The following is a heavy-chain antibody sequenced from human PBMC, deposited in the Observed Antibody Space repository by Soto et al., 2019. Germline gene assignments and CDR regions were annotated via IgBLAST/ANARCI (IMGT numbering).Heavy chain of an antibody. CDR2: IYYSGNT. CDR1: SGSISSSSSY. D-gene: IGHD4-17*01. V-gene: IGHV4-39*01. CDR3: GAQDYGAKGYYFET. Sequence: QLQLQESGPGLVKPSETLSLTCTVSSGSISSSSSYWGWIRPPPGKGLAWIGSIYYSGNTYYNPSRTSRGTISIDSAKTQFALQLKSVTTADTAVYDCGAQDYGAKGYYFETWGQGTLVTVAA. J-gene: IGHJ4*02.